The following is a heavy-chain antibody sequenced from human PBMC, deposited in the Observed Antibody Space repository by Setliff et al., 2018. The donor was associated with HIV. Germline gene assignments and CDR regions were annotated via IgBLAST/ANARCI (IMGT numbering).Heavy chain of an antibody. Sequence: PSETLSLTCTVSGGSISSHYWSWIRQPPGKGLEWIGSIHYSGSTNYNPSLKSRVTISVDTSKHQFSLKLSSVTAADTALYFCAREAYFFASGTYYFDSWGQGTLVTVSS. CDR3: AREAYFFASGTYYFDS. J-gene: IGHJ4*02. CDR1: GGSISSHY. CDR2: IHYSGST. D-gene: IGHD3-10*01. V-gene: IGHV4-59*11.